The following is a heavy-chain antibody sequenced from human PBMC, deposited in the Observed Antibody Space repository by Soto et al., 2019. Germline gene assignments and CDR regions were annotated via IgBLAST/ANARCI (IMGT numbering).Heavy chain of an antibody. CDR2: IIPFSDTA. CDR3: GIDSSLNCTGSACFRDFDF. CDR1: GNTFSSYS. J-gene: IGHJ4*02. Sequence: SVKVSCKASGNTFSSYSISWVRQAPGQGLVWLGGIIPFSDTAYYAPKFQDSVTLTVDRSTSTALVVLTALPSADAAVYFCGIDSSLNCTGSACFRDFDFWGQGTLVTVSS. V-gene: IGHV1-69*06. D-gene: IGHD2-8*01.